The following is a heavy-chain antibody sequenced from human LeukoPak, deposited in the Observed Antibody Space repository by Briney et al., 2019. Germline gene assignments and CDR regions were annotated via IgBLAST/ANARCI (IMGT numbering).Heavy chain of an antibody. J-gene: IGHJ4*02. CDR1: GGTFSTYP. CDR2: IIPIFGTA. D-gene: IGHD1-26*01. Sequence: GASVKVSCKASGGTFSTYPINWVRQAPGQGLEWMGGIIPIFGTANYAQKLQGRVTMTTGTSTSTAYMELRSLRSDDTAVYYCARAEVWELLRYWGQGTLVTVSS. CDR3: ARAEVWELLRY. V-gene: IGHV1-69*05.